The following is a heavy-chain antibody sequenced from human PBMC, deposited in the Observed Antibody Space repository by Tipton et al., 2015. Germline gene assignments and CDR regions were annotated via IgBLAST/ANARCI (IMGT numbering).Heavy chain of an antibody. Sequence: TLSLTCSVSGASIKNYYWSWVRQPAGKGLEWIGRIHRSGTVDYNPSLKSRLTMSLDTSKNQFSLKLTSVSAADTAIYYCARDILPNWFDPWGQGILVTVSS. CDR2: IHRSGTV. D-gene: IGHD2-21*01. J-gene: IGHJ5*02. V-gene: IGHV4-4*07. CDR3: ARDILPNWFDP. CDR1: GASIKNYY.